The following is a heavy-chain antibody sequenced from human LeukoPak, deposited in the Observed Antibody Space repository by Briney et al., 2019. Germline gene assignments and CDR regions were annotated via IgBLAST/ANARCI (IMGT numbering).Heavy chain of an antibody. V-gene: IGHV1-18*01. Sequence: ASVKVSCKASSYTFTSYGITWVRQAPGQGLEWMGWISAYNGDTKYAQKLQGRVTLTTDTSTSTAYMELRSLRSDDTAMYYCARTRPTVEGWGFDYWGQGTLVTVSS. CDR3: ARTRPTVEGWGFDY. CDR2: ISAYNGDT. CDR1: SYTFTSYG. D-gene: IGHD4-23*01. J-gene: IGHJ4*02.